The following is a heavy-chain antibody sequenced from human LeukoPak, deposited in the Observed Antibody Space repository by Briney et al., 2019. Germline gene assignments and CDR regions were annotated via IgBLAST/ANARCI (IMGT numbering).Heavy chain of an antibody. CDR2: ISYDGSNK. J-gene: IGHJ6*02. CDR3: AKDRAGYYYYGMDV. CDR1: GFTFSSYG. Sequence: GRSLRLSCAASGFTFSSYGMHWVRQAPGKGLEWVAVISYDGSNKYYADSVKGRITISRDNSKNTLYLQMNSLRAEDTAVYYCAKDRAGYYYYGMDVWGQGTTVTVSS. D-gene: IGHD6-13*01. V-gene: IGHV3-30*18.